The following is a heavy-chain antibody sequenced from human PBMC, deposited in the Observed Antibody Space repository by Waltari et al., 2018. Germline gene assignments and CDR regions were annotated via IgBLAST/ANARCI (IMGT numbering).Heavy chain of an antibody. D-gene: IGHD4-17*01. V-gene: IGHV1-18*01. Sequence: QVQLVQSGAEVKKPGASVKVSCKASGYTFSSYGIGWVRRAPGQGLEWMGWTSVHNGKTNYAQKVQDRVTMTTDTSTSTAHMELRSLRSDDTAVYYCARGKPSYGDDYGMDVWGQGTTVTVSS. J-gene: IGHJ6*02. CDR2: TSVHNGKT. CDR3: ARGKPSYGDDYGMDV. CDR1: GYTFSSYG.